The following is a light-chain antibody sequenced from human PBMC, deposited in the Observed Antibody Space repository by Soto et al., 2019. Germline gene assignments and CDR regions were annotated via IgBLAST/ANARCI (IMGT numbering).Light chain of an antibody. CDR3: MQGTHWPWT. J-gene: IGKJ1*01. CDR2: QVS. V-gene: IGKV2-30*01. CDR1: QSLVYSNGNAY. Sequence: DAVLTQSPLSLPVTLGQPAAISCRSSQSLVYSNGNAYLIWFQQRPGQSPRRLIYQVSTRDAGVPDRLSGGGSGTYFNRKISGVEDADVGLYYCMQGTHWPWTFGQGTKVEIK.